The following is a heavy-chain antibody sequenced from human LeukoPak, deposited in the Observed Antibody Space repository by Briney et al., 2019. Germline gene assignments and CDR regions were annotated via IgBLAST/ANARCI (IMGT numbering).Heavy chain of an antibody. CDR1: GGSISSSSYY. D-gene: IGHD1-20*01. V-gene: IGHV4-39*07. Sequence: SETLSLTCTVSGGSISSSSYYWGWIRQPPGKGLEWIGSIYYSGSTYYNPSLKSRVTISVDTSKNQFSLKLSSVTAADTAVYYCAREVWVTGTFYPFDYWGQGTLVTVSS. CDR3: AREVWVTGTFYPFDY. J-gene: IGHJ4*02. CDR2: IYYSGST.